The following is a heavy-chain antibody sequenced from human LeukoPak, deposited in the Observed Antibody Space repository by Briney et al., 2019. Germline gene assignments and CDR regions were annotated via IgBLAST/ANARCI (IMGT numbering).Heavy chain of an antibody. CDR1: GFTFSSYG. CDR3: AKEGIAATRHYYYYYMDV. Sequence: GGSLRLSCAASGFTFSSYGMSWVRQAPGKGLEWVSAISGSGGSTYYADSVKGRFSISRDNSKNTLYVQMNSLRVEDTAVYYCAKEGIAATRHYYYYYMDVWGKGTTVTVSS. D-gene: IGHD6-13*01. V-gene: IGHV3-23*01. CDR2: ISGSGGST. J-gene: IGHJ6*03.